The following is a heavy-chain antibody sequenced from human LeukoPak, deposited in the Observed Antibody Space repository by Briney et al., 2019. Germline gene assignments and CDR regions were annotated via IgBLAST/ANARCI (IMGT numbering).Heavy chain of an antibody. CDR2: ISSSGSTI. CDR1: GFTVSSNY. D-gene: IGHD7-27*01. CDR3: AKGRGAGDYYYYGMDV. V-gene: IGHV3-11*01. J-gene: IGHJ6*02. Sequence: PGGSLRLSCAASGFTVSSNYMSWIRQAPGKGLEWVSYISSSGSTIYYADSVKGRFTISRDNAKNSLYLQMNSLRAEDTAVYYCAKGRGAGDYYYYGMDVWGQGTTVTVSS.